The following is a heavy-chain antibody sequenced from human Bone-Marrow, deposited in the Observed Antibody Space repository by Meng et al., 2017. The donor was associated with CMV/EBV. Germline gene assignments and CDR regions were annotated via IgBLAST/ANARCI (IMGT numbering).Heavy chain of an antibody. CDR1: GFTFSSYA. CDR2: ISYDGSNK. V-gene: IGHV3-30*04. J-gene: IGHJ6*02. CDR3: ARGGTRSGLRGWEIDLNYYYYGMDV. Sequence: GESLKISCAASGFTFSSYAMHWVRQAPGKGLEWVAVISYDGSNKYYADSVKGRFTISRDNSKNTLYLQMNSLRAEDTAVYYCARGGTRSGLRGWEIDLNYYYYGMDVWGQGPTVTVSS. D-gene: IGHD3-3*01.